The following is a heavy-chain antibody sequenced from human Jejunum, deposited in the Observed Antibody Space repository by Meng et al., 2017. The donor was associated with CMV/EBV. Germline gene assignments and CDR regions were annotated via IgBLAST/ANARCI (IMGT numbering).Heavy chain of an antibody. Sequence: CAGSGSPFAASWIGWVRQMPGTSLGWMGIIYPDDSDSRYNPSFQGQVTISADKSITTAYLQWSSLKASDTGMYYCVRRAGSLYYFDFWGPGTLVTVSS. D-gene: IGHD3-10*01. CDR3: VRRAGSLYYFDF. CDR1: GSPFAASW. V-gene: IGHV5-51*01. J-gene: IGHJ4*02. CDR2: IYPDDSDS.